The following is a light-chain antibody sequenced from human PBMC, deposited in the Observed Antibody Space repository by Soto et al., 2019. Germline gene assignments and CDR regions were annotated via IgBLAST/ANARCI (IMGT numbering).Light chain of an antibody. CDR3: QQYKTYYRT. CDR1: QSINTW. V-gene: IGKV1-5*03. Sequence: DIQMTQSPSTLSASVGDRITITCRASQSINTWLAWYQQKPGEAPKLLIYDGSTLERGVPSRFSGSGSGTEFTLTISRLQPDDFGTFYCQQYKTYYRTFSQGTTVEV. CDR2: DGS. J-gene: IGKJ1*01.